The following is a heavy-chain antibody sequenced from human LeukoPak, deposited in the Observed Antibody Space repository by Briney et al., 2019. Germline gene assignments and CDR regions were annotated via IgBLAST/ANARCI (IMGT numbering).Heavy chain of an antibody. J-gene: IGHJ4*02. D-gene: IGHD5-24*01. CDR1: GGSFSGYY. V-gene: IGHV4-34*01. CDR2: INHSGST. Sequence: SETLSLTCAVYGGSFSGYYWSWIRQPPGKGLEWIGEINHSGSTNYNPSLKSRVTISVDTSKNQFSLKLSSVTAADTAVYYCASLAISERWLRPGRYFDYWGQGTLVTVSS. CDR3: ASLAISERWLRPGRYFDY.